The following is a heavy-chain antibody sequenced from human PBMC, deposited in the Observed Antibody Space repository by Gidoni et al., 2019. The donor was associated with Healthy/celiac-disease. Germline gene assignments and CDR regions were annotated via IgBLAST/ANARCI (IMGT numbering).Heavy chain of an antibody. Sequence: EVQLVESGGGLVTPGGSLRLSCAASGFTFSHAWMNLVRQAPGKGLGWVGRIKSKTDGGTTDYAAPVKGRFTISRDDSKNTLYLQMNSLKTEDTAVYYCTTLTSDKGMDVWGQGTTVTVSS. V-gene: IGHV3-15*07. CDR2: IKSKTDGGTT. D-gene: IGHD3-9*01. J-gene: IGHJ6*02. CDR3: TTLTSDKGMDV. CDR1: GFTFSHAW.